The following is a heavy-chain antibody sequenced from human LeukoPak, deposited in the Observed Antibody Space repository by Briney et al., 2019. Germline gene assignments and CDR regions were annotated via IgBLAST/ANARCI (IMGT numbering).Heavy chain of an antibody. J-gene: IGHJ4*02. Sequence: GGSLRLSCAASGFNFGNNAMSWVRQAPGKGLEWVSGISASGRSTYYADSVKGRFTISRDNSKNTLYLQMNSLRPEDTAVYYCAKVRVGTAHFDYWGQGTLVTVSS. CDR1: GFNFGNNA. CDR2: ISASGRST. D-gene: IGHD2-15*01. V-gene: IGHV3-23*01. CDR3: AKVRVGTAHFDY.